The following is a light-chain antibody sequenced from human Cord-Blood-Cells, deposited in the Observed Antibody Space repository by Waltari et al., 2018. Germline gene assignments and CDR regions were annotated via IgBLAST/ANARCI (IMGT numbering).Light chain of an antibody. V-gene: IGKV2-28*01. J-gene: IGKJ3*01. CDR2: LGS. CDR1: QSLLHINGYNY. Sequence: DMVMTQSPLSLPVTPGEPASIPCRTRQSLLHINGYNYLDWYLQKPGQSPQLLIYLGSNRASGVPDRFSGSGSGTDFTLKISRVEAEDVGVYYCMQALQTIFTFGPGTKVDIK. CDR3: MQALQTIFT.